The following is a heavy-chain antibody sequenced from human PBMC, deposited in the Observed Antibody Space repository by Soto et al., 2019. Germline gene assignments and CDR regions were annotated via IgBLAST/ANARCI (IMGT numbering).Heavy chain of an antibody. CDR1: GFTFSSYS. V-gene: IGHV3-48*01. CDR2: ISSSSSTI. Sequence: GGSLRLSCAASGFTFSSYSMNWVRQAPGKGLEWVSYISSSSSTIYYADSVKGRFTISRDNAKNSLYLQMNSLRAEDTAVYYCATSGYDFESAFDIWGQGTMVTVSS. D-gene: IGHD5-12*01. J-gene: IGHJ3*02. CDR3: ATSGYDFESAFDI.